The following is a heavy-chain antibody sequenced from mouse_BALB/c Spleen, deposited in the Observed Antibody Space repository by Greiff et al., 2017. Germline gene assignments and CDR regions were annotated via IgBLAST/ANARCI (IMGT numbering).Heavy chain of an antibody. Sequence: EVQVVESGGGLVQPGGSRKLSCAASGFTFSSFGMHWVRQAPEKGLEWVAYISSGSSTIYYADTVKGRFTISRDNPKNTLFLQMTSLRSEDTAMYYCARERGYYFDYWGQGTTLTVSS. CDR1: GFTFSSFG. CDR2: ISSGSSTI. J-gene: IGHJ2*01. V-gene: IGHV5-17*02. CDR3: ARERGYYFDY.